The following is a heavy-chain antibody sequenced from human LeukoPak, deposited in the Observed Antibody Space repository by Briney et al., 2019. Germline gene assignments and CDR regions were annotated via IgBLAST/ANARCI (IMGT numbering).Heavy chain of an antibody. V-gene: IGHV4-39*07. J-gene: IGHJ5*02. CDR2: IYYSGST. D-gene: IGHD2-2*01. CDR3: ATDQLGYCSSTSCYGDGWFDP. Sequence: PSETLSLTCTVSGGSISSSSYYWGWIRQPPGKGLEWIGSIYYSGSTYYNPSLKSRVTISVDTSKNQFSLKLSSVTAADTAVYYCATDQLGYCSSTSCYGDGWFDPWGQGTLVTVSS. CDR1: GGSISSSSYY.